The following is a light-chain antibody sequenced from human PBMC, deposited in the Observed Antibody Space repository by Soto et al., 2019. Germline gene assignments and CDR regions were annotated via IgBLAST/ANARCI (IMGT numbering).Light chain of an antibody. CDR1: HSVSRY. V-gene: IGKV3-11*01. CDR3: QQRNNWPWT. J-gene: IGKJ4*01. CDR2: DTS. Sequence: EIALTQSPATLSLSPGEGATLSCRASHSVSRYLAWYQQRPGQAPRLLIYDTSNRATGIPARFSGSGSGTDFPLTISSLEPEDFAVYYYQQRNNWPWTFGGGTKVEIK.